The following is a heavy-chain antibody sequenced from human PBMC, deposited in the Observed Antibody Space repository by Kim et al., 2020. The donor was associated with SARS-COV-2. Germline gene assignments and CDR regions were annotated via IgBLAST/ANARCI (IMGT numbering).Heavy chain of an antibody. CDR1: TGSISSGSYH. J-gene: IGHJ4*01. CDR3: VGLSPIAAGGPFDY. Sequence: SETLSLTCTGSTGSISSGSYHWSWIRQSPGKGLEWLGGIFYSGSTYHNPSLKSRVSISVDTSKNQFSLKMNSMTAADTAVYYCVGLSPIAAGGPFDYWG. D-gene: IGHD6-13*01. CDR2: IFYSGST. V-gene: IGHV4-39*01.